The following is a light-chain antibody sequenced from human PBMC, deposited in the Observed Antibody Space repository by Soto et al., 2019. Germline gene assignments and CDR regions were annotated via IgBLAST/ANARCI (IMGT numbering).Light chain of an antibody. CDR3: RSYDNSLSGYV. CDR1: SSNIGAGYD. V-gene: IGLV1-40*01. J-gene: IGLJ1*01. CDR2: GNS. Sequence: QSVLTQLPSVSGAPGQRVTISCTGSSSNIGAGYDVHWYQQLPGTAPKLLIYGNSNRPSGVPDRFSGSKSGTSASLAITGLQAEDEADYYCRSYDNSLSGYVFGTGTKVTVL.